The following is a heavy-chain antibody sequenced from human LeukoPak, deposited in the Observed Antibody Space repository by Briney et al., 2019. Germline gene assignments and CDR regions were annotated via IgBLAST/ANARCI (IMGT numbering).Heavy chain of an antibody. D-gene: IGHD3-22*01. CDR1: GLTFSSYA. CDR3: ARGPDSSGYYYGYWYFDL. Sequence: LRLSCAASGLTFSSYAMSWIRQHPGKGLEWIGYIYYSGSTYYNPSLKSRVTISVDTSKNQFSLKLSSVTAADTAVYYCARGPDSSGYYYGYWYFDLWGRGTLVTVSS. J-gene: IGHJ2*01. CDR2: IYYSGST. V-gene: IGHV4-31*02.